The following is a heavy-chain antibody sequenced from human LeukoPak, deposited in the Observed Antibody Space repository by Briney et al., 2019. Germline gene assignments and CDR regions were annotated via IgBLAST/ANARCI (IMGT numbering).Heavy chain of an antibody. CDR2: IYHSGST. CDR1: GYSISSGYY. CDR3: AREGSSGEGWFDP. Sequence: PSETLSLTCAVSGYSISSGYYWGWIRQPPGKGLGWIGSIYHSGSTYYNPSLKSRVTISVDTSKNQFSLKLSSVTAADTAVYYCAREGSSGEGWFDPWGQGTLVTVSS. D-gene: IGHD6-19*01. J-gene: IGHJ5*02. V-gene: IGHV4-38-2*02.